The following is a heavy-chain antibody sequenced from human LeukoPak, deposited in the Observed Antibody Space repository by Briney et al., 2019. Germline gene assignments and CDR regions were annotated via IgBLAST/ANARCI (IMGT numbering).Heavy chain of an antibody. D-gene: IGHD6-13*01. CDR2: TYYRSKWYN. CDR1: GDSVSSNSAA. J-gene: IGHJ5*02. CDR3: ARTGYSSTWFPWGFDP. Sequence: QALSLTCAISGDSVSSNSAAWNWIRQSPSRGLEWLGRTYYRSKWYNDYAVSVKSRITINPDTSKNQFSLQLNSVTPEDTAVYYCARTGYSSTWFPWGFDPWGQGTLVTVSS. V-gene: IGHV6-1*01.